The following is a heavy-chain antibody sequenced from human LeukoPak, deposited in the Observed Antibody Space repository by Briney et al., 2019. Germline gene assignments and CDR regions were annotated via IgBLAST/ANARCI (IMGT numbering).Heavy chain of an antibody. D-gene: IGHD1-26*01. CDR1: GFTFSNYE. V-gene: IGHV3-48*03. CDR2: ISSGGSLI. Sequence: GGSLRLSCAASGFTFSNYEMNWVRQAPGRGLEWVSYISSGGSLIYYADSVKGRFTISRDNAKNSLYLQMNSLRAEDTAVYYCARARGATRVFDYWGQGTLVTVSS. J-gene: IGHJ4*02. CDR3: ARARGATRVFDY.